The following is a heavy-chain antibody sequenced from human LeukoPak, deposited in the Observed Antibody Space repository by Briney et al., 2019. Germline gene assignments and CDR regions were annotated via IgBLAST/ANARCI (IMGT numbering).Heavy chain of an antibody. CDR3: ARQEWELLRPFDY. V-gene: IGHV5-51*01. J-gene: IGHJ4*02. CDR1: GYSFASYW. D-gene: IGHD1-26*01. CDR2: IYPGDSNT. Sequence: GESLKISCKGSGYSFASYWVAWVRQMPGKGLEWMGIIYPGDSNTRYSPSFEGQVTISADKSINTAYLQWSSLKASDTAMYYCARQEWELLRPFDYWGQGTPVTVSS.